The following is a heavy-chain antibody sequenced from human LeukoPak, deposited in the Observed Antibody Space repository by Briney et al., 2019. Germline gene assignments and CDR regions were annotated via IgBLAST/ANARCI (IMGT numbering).Heavy chain of an antibody. Sequence: SETLSLTCTVSGGSISSSSYYWGWIRQPPGKGLEWIGSIYYSGSTYYNPSLKSRVTISVDTSKNQFSLKLSSVTAADTAVYYCARVWSGYDYVWGSYRYPWYFDYWGQGTLVTVSS. CDR3: ARVWSGYDYVWGSYRYPWYFDY. J-gene: IGHJ4*02. CDR1: GGSISSSSYY. V-gene: IGHV4-39*07. D-gene: IGHD3-16*02. CDR2: IYYSGST.